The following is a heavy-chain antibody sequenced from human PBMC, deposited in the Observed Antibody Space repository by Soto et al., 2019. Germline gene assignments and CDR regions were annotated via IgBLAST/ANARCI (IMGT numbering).Heavy chain of an antibody. CDR3: ARETVELATNG. J-gene: IGHJ4*02. V-gene: IGHV3-7*01. CDR2: IKHDGSEK. CDR1: GFTFSSYW. Sequence: EVQLVESGGGLVQPGGSLRLSCAASGFTFSSYWMSWVRQAPGKGLEWVANIKHDGSEKYYVDSVKGRFTISRDNAENSLFLQMSSLRAEDTAVYSCARETVELATNGWGQGTLVTVSS. D-gene: IGHD5-12*01.